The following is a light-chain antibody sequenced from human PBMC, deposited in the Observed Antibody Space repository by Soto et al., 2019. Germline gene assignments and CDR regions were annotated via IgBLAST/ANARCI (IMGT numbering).Light chain of an antibody. Sequence: QSVLTQPPSVSATPGQGVILSCSGGDSNIGSTAVNWYQQLPGTAPRLLIYSSNQRPSGVPDRISGSKSGTSASLAISGLPSEDEADYYCAAWDDDLHVWLFGGGTKLTVL. CDR1: DSNIGSTA. J-gene: IGLJ3*02. CDR3: AAWDDDLHVWL. CDR2: SSN. V-gene: IGLV1-44*01.